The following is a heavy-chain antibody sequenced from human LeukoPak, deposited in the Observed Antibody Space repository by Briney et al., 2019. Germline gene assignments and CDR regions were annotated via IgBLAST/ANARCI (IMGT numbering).Heavy chain of an antibody. J-gene: IGHJ4*02. D-gene: IGHD6-6*01. V-gene: IGHV3-23*01. CDR1: EFSVGSNY. CDR3: ARGGAARPDY. Sequence: GGSLRLSCAASEFSVGSNYMTWVRQAPGKGLDWVSAISGSGGSPYYADSVKGRFTISRDNSKNTLYLQMNSLRAEDTAMYYCARGGAARPDYWGQGTLVTVSS. CDR2: ISGSGGSP.